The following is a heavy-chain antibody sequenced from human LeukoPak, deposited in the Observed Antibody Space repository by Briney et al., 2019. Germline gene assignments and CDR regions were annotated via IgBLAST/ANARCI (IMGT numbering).Heavy chain of an antibody. CDR2: ISDSGSSV. J-gene: IGHJ4*02. Sequence: GGSLRLSCAASGFTFSRHGIHWVRQAPGEGLEWISYISDSGSSVKYADSVKGRFTISRDNAKNSLYLQMDSLRAEDTAIYYCTTDHVGATVEFDSWGQGTLVTVSS. V-gene: IGHV3-48*03. D-gene: IGHD1-26*01. CDR3: TTDHVGATVEFDS. CDR1: GFTFSRHG.